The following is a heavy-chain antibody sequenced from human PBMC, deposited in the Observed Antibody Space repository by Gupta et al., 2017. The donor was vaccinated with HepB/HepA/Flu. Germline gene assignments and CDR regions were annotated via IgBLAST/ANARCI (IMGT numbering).Heavy chain of an antibody. J-gene: IGHJ4*02. CDR1: GFTFSSYS. V-gene: IGHV3-21*01. Sequence: EVQLVESGGGLVKPGGSLRLSCAASGFTFSSYSMNWVRQAPGKGLEWVSSISSSSSYIYYADSVKGRFTISRDNAKNSLYLQMNSLRAEDTAVYYCARRMKRFLEWALDYWGQGTLVTVSS. CDR2: ISSSSSYI. D-gene: IGHD3-3*01. CDR3: ARRMKRFLEWALDY.